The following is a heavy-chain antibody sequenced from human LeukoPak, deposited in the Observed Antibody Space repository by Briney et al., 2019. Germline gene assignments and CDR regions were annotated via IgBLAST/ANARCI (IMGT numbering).Heavy chain of an antibody. CDR1: GGSISSSSYY. D-gene: IGHD4-23*01. V-gene: IGHV4-39*07. J-gene: IGHJ4*02. CDR3: ARDNLYGGFDY. CDR2: IYYSGST. Sequence: SETLSLTCTVSGGSISSSSYYWGWIRQPPGKGLEWIGSIYYSGSTYYNPSLKSRVTISVDTSKNQFSLKLSSVTAADTAVYYCARDNLYGGFDYWGQGTLVTVSS.